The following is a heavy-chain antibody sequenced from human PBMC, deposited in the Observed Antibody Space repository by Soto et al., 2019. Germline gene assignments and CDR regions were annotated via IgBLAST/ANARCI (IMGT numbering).Heavy chain of an antibody. Sequence: PSETLSLTCAVSGGSISSSNWWSWVRQPPGKGLEWIGEIYHSGSTNYNPSLKSRVTISVDKSKNQFSLKLSSVTAADTAVYYCVASGQQLGGWFDPWGQGTLVTVSS. CDR2: IYHSGST. CDR1: GGSISSSNW. D-gene: IGHD6-13*01. CDR3: VASGQQLGGWFDP. J-gene: IGHJ5*02. V-gene: IGHV4-4*02.